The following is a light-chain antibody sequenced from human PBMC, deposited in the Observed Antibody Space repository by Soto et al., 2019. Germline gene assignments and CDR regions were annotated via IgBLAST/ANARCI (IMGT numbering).Light chain of an antibody. CDR3: QQYGSSPWT. CDR2: GAS. V-gene: IGKV3-20*01. Sequence: EIVLTQSPGTLSLSPGERATLSCXASQSVSSSYLAWYQQKPGQAPRLXIYGASSRATGIPDRFSGSGAGTDFTLTISRLEPEDFAVYYCQQYGSSPWTFGQGTKVDIK. J-gene: IGKJ1*01. CDR1: QSVSSSY.